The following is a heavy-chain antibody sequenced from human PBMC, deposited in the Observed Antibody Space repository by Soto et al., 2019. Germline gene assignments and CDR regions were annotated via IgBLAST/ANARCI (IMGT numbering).Heavy chain of an antibody. CDR1: GFTLSSYA. CDR3: AREGYSSSSAYDY. CDR2: ISYDGSNK. Sequence: QVQLVESGGGVVQPGRSLRLSCAASGFTLSSYAMHWVRQAPGKGLEWVAVISYDGSNKYYADSVKGRFTISRDNSKNTLYLQMNSLRAEDTAVYYCAREGYSSSSAYDYWGQGPLVTVSS. D-gene: IGHD6-6*01. J-gene: IGHJ4*02. V-gene: IGHV3-30-3*01.